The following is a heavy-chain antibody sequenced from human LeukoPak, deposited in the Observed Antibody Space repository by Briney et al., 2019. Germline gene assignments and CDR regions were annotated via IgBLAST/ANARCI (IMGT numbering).Heavy chain of an antibody. CDR1: GYTFTGYY. Sequence: ASVKVSCKASGYTFTGYYMHWVRQAPGQGLEWMGWINPNSGGTNYAQKFQGRVTMTRDTSISTAYMELSGLRSDDTAVYYCATPYYYDSSGYYWFDPWGQGTLVTVSS. CDR3: ATPYYYDSSGYYWFDP. V-gene: IGHV1-2*02. J-gene: IGHJ5*02. CDR2: INPNSGGT. D-gene: IGHD3-22*01.